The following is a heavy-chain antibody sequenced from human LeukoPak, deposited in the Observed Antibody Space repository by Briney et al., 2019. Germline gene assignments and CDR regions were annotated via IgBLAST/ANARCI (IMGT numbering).Heavy chain of an antibody. CDR3: ARGPTYQTKRYFDSDLDH. D-gene: IGHD3-9*01. CDR2: IIPIFGTA. Sequence: VASVKVSCKASGGTFSSYAISWVRQAPGQGLEWMGGIIPIFGTANYAQKFQGRVTITADESTSTAYMELSSLRSEDTAVYYCARGPTYQTKRYFDSDLDHWGQGTLVTVSS. V-gene: IGHV1-69*13. J-gene: IGHJ4*02. CDR1: GGTFSSYA.